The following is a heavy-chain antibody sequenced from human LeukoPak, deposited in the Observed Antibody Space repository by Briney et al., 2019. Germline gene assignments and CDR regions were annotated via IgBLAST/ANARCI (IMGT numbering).Heavy chain of an antibody. CDR2: IYTSGST. Sequence: SETLSHTCTVSGGSISSYYWSWIRQPAGKGLEWIGRIYTSGSTNYNPSLKSRVTMSVDTSKNQFSLKQSSVTAADTAVYYCARSSIVVVPAATGYYMDVWGKGTTVTVSS. CDR1: GGSISSYY. J-gene: IGHJ6*03. CDR3: ARSSIVVVPAATGYYMDV. D-gene: IGHD2-2*01. V-gene: IGHV4-4*07.